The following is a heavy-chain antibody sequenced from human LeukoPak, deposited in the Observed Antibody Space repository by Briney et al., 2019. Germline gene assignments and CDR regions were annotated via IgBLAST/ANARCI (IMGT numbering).Heavy chain of an antibody. J-gene: IGHJ4*02. CDR3: TKEPLYCGGDCYEPFDY. CDR1: GFTLSSYA. D-gene: IGHD2-21*02. CDR2: INGSGGST. Sequence: GGSLRLSCAASGFTLSSYAMSCVGQAPGKGLEWVSAINGSGGSTYYADSVKGRFTISRDNSKNTLYLQMKSLRAEDTAVYYCTKEPLYCGGDCYEPFDYWGQGTLVTVSS. V-gene: IGHV3-23*01.